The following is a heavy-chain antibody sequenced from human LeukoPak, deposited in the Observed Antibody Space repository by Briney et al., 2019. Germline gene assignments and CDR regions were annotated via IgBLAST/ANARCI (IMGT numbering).Heavy chain of an antibody. CDR3: ARGRYYYDSSGYYFDY. V-gene: IGHV1-2*02. Sequence: ASVKVSCKPSGYTFTGYYLHWVRQAPGQALEWMGWINPNTGATVYAQKFQGRVTMTRDTSISTAYMELSRLRSDDTAVYYCARGRYYYDSSGYYFDYWGQGTLVTVSS. J-gene: IGHJ4*02. D-gene: IGHD3-22*01. CDR1: GYTFTGYY. CDR2: INPNTGAT.